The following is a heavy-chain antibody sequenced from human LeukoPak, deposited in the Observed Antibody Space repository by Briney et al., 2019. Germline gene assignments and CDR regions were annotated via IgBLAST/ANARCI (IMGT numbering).Heavy chain of an antibody. V-gene: IGHV4-59*01. CDR1: GGSINNYY. CDR2: IYYSGST. CDR3: ARDRYYYDSSGYYIFDY. J-gene: IGHJ4*02. Sequence: SETLSLTCTVSGGSINNYYWSWVRQPPGKGLEWIGYIYYSGSTNYKPSLKSRVTISVDTSKNQFSLKVNSVTAADTAVYYCARDRYYYDSSGYYIFDYWGQGTLVTVSS. D-gene: IGHD3-22*01.